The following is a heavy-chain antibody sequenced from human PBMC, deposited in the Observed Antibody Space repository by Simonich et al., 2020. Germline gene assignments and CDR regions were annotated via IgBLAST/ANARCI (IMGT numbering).Heavy chain of an antibody. CDR3: ARGEAAAGMGFDY. J-gene: IGHJ4*02. CDR2: IIPILGIA. CDR1: GGTFSSYA. V-gene: IGHV1-69*10. D-gene: IGHD6-13*01. Sequence: QVQLVQSGAEVKKPGSSVKVSCKASGGTFSSYAISWVRQAPGQGLEGMGGIIPILGIANYAQKFQGRVTSTADKSTSTAYMELSSLRSEDTAVYYCARGEAAAGMGFDYWGQGTLVTVSS.